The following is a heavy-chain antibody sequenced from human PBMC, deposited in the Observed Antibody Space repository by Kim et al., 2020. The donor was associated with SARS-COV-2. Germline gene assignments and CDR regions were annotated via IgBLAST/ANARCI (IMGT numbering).Heavy chain of an antibody. V-gene: IGHV1-18*01. D-gene: IGHD2-15*01. Sequence: ASVKVSCKAFGYTFTNYGISWVRQAPGQGLEWIGWVSCYNGDTNYTQSLQGRITVTTDTPTTTVYMELRNLRSDDTAIYFCTRRPPSRLVHPLDYWGQGTLITVSS. J-gene: IGHJ4*02. CDR1: GYTFTNYG. CDR2: VSCYNGDT. CDR3: TRRPPSRLVHPLDY.